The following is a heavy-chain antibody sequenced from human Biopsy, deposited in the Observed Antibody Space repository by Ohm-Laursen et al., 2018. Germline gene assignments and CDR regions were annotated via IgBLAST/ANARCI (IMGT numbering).Heavy chain of an antibody. V-gene: IGHV3-53*01. J-gene: IGHJ4*02. Sequence: SLRLSCTASGFTVSRNYVSWVRQAPGMGLEWVSVIYSGDRPYYRESVRGRFTISRDNSKNTLYLQMNSLRADDTAVYYCGRNKPGSASGSDFDYWGQGTLVTVSS. CDR2: IYSGDRP. D-gene: IGHD6-19*01. CDR1: GFTVSRNY. CDR3: GRNKPGSASGSDFDY.